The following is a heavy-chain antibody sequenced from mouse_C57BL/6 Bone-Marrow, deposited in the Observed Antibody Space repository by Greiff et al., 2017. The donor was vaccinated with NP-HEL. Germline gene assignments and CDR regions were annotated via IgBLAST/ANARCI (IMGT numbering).Heavy chain of an antibody. CDR1: GYTFTSYW. Sequence: QVQLQQPGAELVMPGASVKLSCKASGYTFTSYWMHWVKQRPGQGLEWIGEIDPSDSYTNYTQKFKGKSTLTVDKSSSTAYMQLSSLTSEDSAVYYCVTGSPGYFDVWGTGTTVTVSS. J-gene: IGHJ1*03. CDR2: IDPSDSYT. D-gene: IGHD4-1*01. V-gene: IGHV1-69*01. CDR3: VTGSPGYFDV.